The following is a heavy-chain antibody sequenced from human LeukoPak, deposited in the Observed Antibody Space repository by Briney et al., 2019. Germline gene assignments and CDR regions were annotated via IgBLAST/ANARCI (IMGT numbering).Heavy chain of an antibody. J-gene: IGHJ6*03. D-gene: IGHD2-15*01. CDR2: ISTYNGDT. Sequence: ASVKVSCKASGYTFTSQGISWVRQAPGQGLEWMGRISTYNGDTNYAQKLHGRVTMTTDTSTSTAYMELRSLRSDDTAVYYCAIGGVVVPDNYYHYYMDVWGEGTTVAVSS. CDR3: AIGGVVVPDNYYHYYMDV. V-gene: IGHV1-18*01. CDR1: GYTFTSQG.